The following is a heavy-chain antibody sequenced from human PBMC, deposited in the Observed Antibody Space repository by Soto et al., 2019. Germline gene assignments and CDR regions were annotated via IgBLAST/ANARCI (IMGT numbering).Heavy chain of an antibody. D-gene: IGHD2-2*01. CDR1: GGSVNSGLYY. J-gene: IGHJ4*02. CDR3: ARSGDDFDSTTYIHFDS. CDR2: VGYVYHSGST. Sequence: SETLSLTCTVSGGSVNSGLYYWNWIRQHPEKGLEWIGYVGYVYHSGSTYNPSLKSRVTMSVDASKNQFSLTLSSLTAADSAVYYCARSGDDFDSTTYIHFDSWGQGILVTVSS. V-gene: IGHV4-31*03.